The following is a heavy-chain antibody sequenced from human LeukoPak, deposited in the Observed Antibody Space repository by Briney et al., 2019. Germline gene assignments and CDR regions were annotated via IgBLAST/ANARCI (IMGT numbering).Heavy chain of an antibody. V-gene: IGHV5-51*01. Sequence: GASLQISCKGSGSRFSGYWIGWVRPVPGKGLEWMGIIYPGDSDTRYSPSFEVHVSISADTSISTAYLQWNSLQASDTAMFYCARLDTAMILGMDVWGQGTTVTVSS. CDR1: GSRFSGYW. D-gene: IGHD5-18*01. CDR3: ARLDTAMILGMDV. CDR2: IYPGDSDT. J-gene: IGHJ6*02.